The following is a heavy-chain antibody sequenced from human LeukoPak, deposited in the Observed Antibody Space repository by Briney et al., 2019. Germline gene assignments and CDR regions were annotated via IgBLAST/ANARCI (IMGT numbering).Heavy chain of an antibody. CDR3: ATRPGGSTWYGVFDF. V-gene: IGHV4-59*11. Sequence: PSETLSLTCIVSGASMSDHYWSWIRQSPGKGLEWIGYVYGSGTTNYNPSLNGRVTMSVDTSKNQFSLKLTSVTPADTALYYCATRPGGSTWYGVFDFWSRGTLVTVSS. CDR2: VYGSGTT. J-gene: IGHJ4*02. D-gene: IGHD6-13*01. CDR1: GASMSDHY.